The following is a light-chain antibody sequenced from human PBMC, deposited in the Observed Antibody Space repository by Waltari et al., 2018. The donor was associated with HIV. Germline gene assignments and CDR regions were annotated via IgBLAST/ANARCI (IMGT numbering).Light chain of an antibody. V-gene: IGKV4-1*01. CDR1: QNLIYYSNNKNY. CDR2: WAS. Sequence: DIVMTQSPDSLAVSLGERATIKCRSSQNLIYYSNNKNYLEWYQQKPGQPPRLLIYWASTRESGVPDRFNGSGSGTDFTLTISSLQAEDVAVYYCQQYYNTPITFGQGTRLAIK. J-gene: IGKJ5*01. CDR3: QQYYNTPIT.